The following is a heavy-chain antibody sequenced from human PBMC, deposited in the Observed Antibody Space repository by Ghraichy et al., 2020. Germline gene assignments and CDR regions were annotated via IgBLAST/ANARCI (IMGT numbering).Heavy chain of an antibody. V-gene: IGHV3-66*01. D-gene: IGHD3-22*01. J-gene: IGHJ1*01. CDR2: FYSGCDT. CDR3: ARASPYYEGTGYCPTGD. CDR1: GFSVSNNY. Sequence: GGSLRLSCAASGFSVSNNYMTWVRQAPGKGLESVSVFYSGCDTYYADSVRGRFTISRDNSKNTLSLQMNGLRGEDTAVYYCARASPYYEGTGYCPTGDWGQGPWSSSPQ.